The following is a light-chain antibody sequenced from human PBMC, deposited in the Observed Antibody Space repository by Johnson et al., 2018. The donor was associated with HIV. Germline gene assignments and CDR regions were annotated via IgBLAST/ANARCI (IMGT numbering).Light chain of an antibody. CDR2: DNN. CDR3: GTWDSSLSAYV. V-gene: IGLV1-51*01. Sequence: QSVLTQSPSVSAAPGQKVTISCSGSSSNIGNNYVSWYQQLPGAAPKLLIYDNNKRPSGIPDRFSGSKSGTSATLGITGLQTGDEAVYYCGTWDSSLSAYVFATGTKVTVL. CDR1: SSNIGNNY. J-gene: IGLJ1*01.